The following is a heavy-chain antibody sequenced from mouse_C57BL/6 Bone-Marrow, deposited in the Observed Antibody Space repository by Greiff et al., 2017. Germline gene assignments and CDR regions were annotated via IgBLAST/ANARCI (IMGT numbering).Heavy chain of an antibody. J-gene: IGHJ2*01. V-gene: IGHV1-15*01. CDR1: GYTFTDYE. D-gene: IGHD4-1*01. CDR3: TRDWDY. CDR2: IDPETGGT. Sequence: VQLQQSGAELVRPGASVTLSCKASGYTFTDYEMHWVKQTPVHGLEWIGAIDPETGGTAYNQKFKGKAILTADKSSSTAYMEIRSLTSEDSAVYYCTRDWDYWGQGTTLTVSS.